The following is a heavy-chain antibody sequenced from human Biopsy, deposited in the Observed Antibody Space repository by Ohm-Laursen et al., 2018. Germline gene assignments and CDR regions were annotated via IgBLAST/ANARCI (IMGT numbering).Heavy chain of an antibody. D-gene: IGHD2-21*01. J-gene: IGHJ6*02. CDR2: ITGSSSTI. Sequence: SLRLSCAASGFTFNSHEMNWVRQAPGKGLEWISYITGSSSTIYYADSVKGRFTISRDSAKNSLYLQMNSLRAEDTAVYYCTRLAYYYYYGMDVWGQGTTVTVSS. V-gene: IGHV3-48*03. CDR3: TRLAYYYYYGMDV. CDR1: GFTFNSHE.